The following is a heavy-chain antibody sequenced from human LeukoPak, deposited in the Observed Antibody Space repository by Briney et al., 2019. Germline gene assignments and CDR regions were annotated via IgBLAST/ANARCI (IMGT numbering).Heavy chain of an antibody. CDR1: GFTFSSYW. J-gene: IGHJ6*02. Sequence: PGGSLRLSCEVSGFTFSSYWTSWVRQVPGKGPVWVSRINYDGSSTNYADSVKGRFTISRDNAKNTLYLQMSSLRAEDTAVYFCARGYYEMDVWGQGTTVTVSS. V-gene: IGHV3-74*01. CDR2: INYDGSST. CDR3: ARGYYEMDV.